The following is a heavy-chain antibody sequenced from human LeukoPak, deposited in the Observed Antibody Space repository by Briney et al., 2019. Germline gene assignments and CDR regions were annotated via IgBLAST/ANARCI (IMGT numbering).Heavy chain of an antibody. Sequence: GGSLRLSCAASGFTLRDYWMHWVRQAPGKGLVWVSSINIDGSSTTYAESVKGRFTISRDNAKNTLYLQMNSLRAEDTAVYFCARDKVYYGSGTYGYWGQGTLVTVSS. CDR1: GFTLRDYW. D-gene: IGHD3-10*01. CDR3: ARDKVYYGSGTYGY. J-gene: IGHJ4*02. V-gene: IGHV3-74*01. CDR2: INIDGSST.